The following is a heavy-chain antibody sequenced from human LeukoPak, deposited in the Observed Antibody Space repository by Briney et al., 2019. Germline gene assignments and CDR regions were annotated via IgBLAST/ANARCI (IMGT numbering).Heavy chain of an antibody. CDR3: ARGSYSSGWQKYFQH. CDR2: INPNSGGT. D-gene: IGHD6-19*01. J-gene: IGHJ1*01. CDR1: GYTFTGYY. Sequence: ASVKVSCKASGYTFTGYYMHWVRQAPGQGLEWMGWINPNSGGTNYAQKFQGRVTMTRDTSISTAYMELSRLRSDDTAVYYCARGSYSSGWQKYFQHWGQGTLSPSPQ. V-gene: IGHV1-2*02.